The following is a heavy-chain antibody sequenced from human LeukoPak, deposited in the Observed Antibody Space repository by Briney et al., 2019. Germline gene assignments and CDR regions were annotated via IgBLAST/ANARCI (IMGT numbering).Heavy chain of an antibody. CDR1: GFTFSSYW. CDR2: IKQDGSEK. CDR3: AREDYYDSSGYYGGFDY. V-gene: IGHV3-7*01. D-gene: IGHD3-22*01. Sequence: GGSLRLSCAASGFTFSSYWMSWVRQAPGKGLEWVANIKQDGSEKYYVDSVKGRFTISRDNAKNPLYLQMNSLRAEDTAVYYCAREDYYDSSGYYGGFDYWGQGTLVTVSS. J-gene: IGHJ4*02.